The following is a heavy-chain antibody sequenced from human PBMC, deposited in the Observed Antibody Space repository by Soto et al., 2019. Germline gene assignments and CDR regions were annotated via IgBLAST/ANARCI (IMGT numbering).Heavy chain of an antibody. Sequence: PSETLSLTCAVSGGSISSGGYSWSWIRQPPGKGLEWIGYIYHSGSTYYNPSLKSRVTISVDRSKNQFSLKLSSVTAADTAVYYCARVNRGITYYYGMDVWGQGTTVTVSS. CDR2: IYHSGST. J-gene: IGHJ6*02. V-gene: IGHV4-30-2*01. CDR1: GGSISSGGYS. D-gene: IGHD2-15*01. CDR3: ARVNRGITYYYGMDV.